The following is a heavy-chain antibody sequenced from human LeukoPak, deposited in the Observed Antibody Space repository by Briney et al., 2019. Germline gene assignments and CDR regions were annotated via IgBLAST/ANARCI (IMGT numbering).Heavy chain of an antibody. CDR1: GYTFTGYY. CDR2: INPNSGGT. J-gene: IGHJ4*02. D-gene: IGHD6-6*01. CDR3: ARTLQSIAARPGGDFDY. Sequence: ASVKVSCKASGYTFTGYYMHWVRQAPGQGLEWMGWINPNSGGTNYAQKFQGRVTMTRDTSISTAYMELSRLRSDDTAVYYCARTLQSIAARPGGDFDYWGQGTLVTVSS. V-gene: IGHV1-2*02.